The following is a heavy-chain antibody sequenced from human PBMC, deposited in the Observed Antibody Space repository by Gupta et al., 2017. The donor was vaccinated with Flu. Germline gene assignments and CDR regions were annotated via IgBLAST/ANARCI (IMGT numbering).Heavy chain of an antibody. Sequence: GFTVSTNYMHWVRQAPGKGLEWVPTIDAGGATYYEDPVKGGVIISRDVSKNTLFLHMNSLRAEDTDIYYCASSIAAGGQDYYHMDVRGKGTTVTVPS. CDR3: ASSIAAGGQDYYHMDV. J-gene: IGHJ6*03. CDR1: GFTVSTNY. D-gene: IGHD6-13*01. V-gene: IGHV3-53*01. CDR2: IDAGGAT.